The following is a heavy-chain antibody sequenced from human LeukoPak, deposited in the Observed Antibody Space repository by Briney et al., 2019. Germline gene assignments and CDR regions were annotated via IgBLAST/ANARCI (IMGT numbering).Heavy chain of an antibody. D-gene: IGHD5-24*01. Sequence: GGSLRLSCAASGFTFSSYGMSWVRQAPGKGLEWVSAISGSGGSTYYADSVKGRFTISRDNSKNTLYLQMNSLRAEDTAVYYCARCRDGYNPNYYYYYMDVWGKGTTVTVSS. V-gene: IGHV3-23*01. CDR1: GFTFSSYG. CDR2: ISGSGGST. J-gene: IGHJ6*03. CDR3: ARCRDGYNPNYYYYYMDV.